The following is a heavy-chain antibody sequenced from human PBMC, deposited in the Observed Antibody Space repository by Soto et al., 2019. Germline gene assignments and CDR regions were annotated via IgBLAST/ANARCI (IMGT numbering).Heavy chain of an antibody. V-gene: IGHV3-53*01. D-gene: IGHD6-13*01. J-gene: IGHJ3*02. CDR2: IYSGGST. CDR1: GFTVSSNY. Sequence: GGSLRLSCAASGFTVSSNYMSWVRHAPGKGLEWVSVIYSGGSTYYADSVKGRFTISRDNSKNTLYLQMNSLRAEDTAVYYCARSYSSSWTDAFDIWGQGTMVTVSS. CDR3: ARSYSSSWTDAFDI.